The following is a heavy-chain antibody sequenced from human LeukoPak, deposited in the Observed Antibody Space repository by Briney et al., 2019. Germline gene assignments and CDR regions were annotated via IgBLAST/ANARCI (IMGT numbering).Heavy chain of an antibody. Sequence: SETLSLTCTVSGGSISSYYWSWIRQPPGKGLEWIGYIYYSGSTNYNPSLKSRVTISVDTSKNQFSLKLSSVTAADTAVYYCARDYNWNYDDAFDIWGQGTMVTVSS. CDR2: IYYSGST. D-gene: IGHD1-7*01. CDR3: ARDYNWNYDDAFDI. CDR1: GGSISSYY. V-gene: IGHV4-59*01. J-gene: IGHJ3*02.